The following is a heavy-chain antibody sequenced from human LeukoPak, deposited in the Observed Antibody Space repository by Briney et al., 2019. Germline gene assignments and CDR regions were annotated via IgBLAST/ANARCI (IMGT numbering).Heavy chain of an antibody. CDR3: ARGAMATTPFFDY. V-gene: IGHV4-59*01. J-gene: IGHJ4*02. CDR2: VYYTGST. D-gene: IGHD5-24*01. Sequence: SETLSLTCPVSGGSISNYYYWTWIRQPPGKGLEWIGYVYYTGSTNFNPSLKSRVTMSLDTSRNQFSLKLTSLTAADTAVYYCARGAMATTPFFDYWGEGTLVTVSS. CDR1: GGSISNYY.